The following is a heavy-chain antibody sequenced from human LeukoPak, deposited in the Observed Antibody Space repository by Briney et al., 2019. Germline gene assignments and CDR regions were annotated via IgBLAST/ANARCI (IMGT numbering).Heavy chain of an antibody. V-gene: IGHV3-21*01. J-gene: IGHJ4*02. CDR2: ISSSGTYK. CDR1: GFTFSSYS. Sequence: PGGSLRLPCAVSGFTFSSYSMSWVRQGPGKGLECISSISSSGTYKYYADSVKGRFTISRDNAKNSLYLQMNSLRAEDTAVYYCAKGKDSVAGATNDYWGQGTLVTVSS. CDR3: AKGKDSVAGATNDY. D-gene: IGHD6-19*01.